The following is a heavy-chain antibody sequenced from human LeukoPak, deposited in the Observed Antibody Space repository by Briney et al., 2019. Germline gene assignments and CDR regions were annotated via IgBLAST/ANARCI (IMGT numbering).Heavy chain of an antibody. D-gene: IGHD1-14*01. CDR2: IYYSGST. V-gene: IGHV4-39*01. J-gene: IGHJ5*02. CDR1: GGSISSSSYY. Sequence: SETLSLICTVSGGSISSSSYYWGWIRQPPGKGLEWIGSIYYSGSTYYNPSLKSRVTISVDTSKNQFSLKLSSVTAADTAVYYCARHNRRWLFDPWGQGTLVTVSS. CDR3: ARHNRRWLFDP.